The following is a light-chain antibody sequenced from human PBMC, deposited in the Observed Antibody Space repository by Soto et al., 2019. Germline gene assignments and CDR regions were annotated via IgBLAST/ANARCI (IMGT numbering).Light chain of an antibody. J-gene: IGKJ5*01. CDR3: QQRNNWPPIT. Sequence: EIVMTQSAATLSVSPGERATLSCRASQSVSSNLVWYQQRPGQAPRLLIYDASNRATGIPARFSGSGSGTDFTLTIDNLEPEDFAIYYCQQRNNWPPITFGQGTRLEIK. CDR1: QSVSSN. CDR2: DAS. V-gene: IGKV3-11*01.